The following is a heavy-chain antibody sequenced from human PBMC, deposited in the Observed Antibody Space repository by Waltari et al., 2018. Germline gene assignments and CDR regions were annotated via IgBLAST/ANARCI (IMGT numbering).Heavy chain of an antibody. CDR1: GYTFTNYA. D-gene: IGHD2-2*01. CDR2: INTNTGNP. Sequence: QVQLVQSGSELKKPGASVKVSCKASGYTFTNYAINWLRQAPGQGRELRGRINTNTGNPTYVQGFTVRFVFSLDTSVSTAYLQINSLKADDTAVYYCAREVVPAATIVVNWFDPWGQGTLVTVSS. V-gene: IGHV7-4-1*02. J-gene: IGHJ5*02. CDR3: AREVVPAATIVVNWFDP.